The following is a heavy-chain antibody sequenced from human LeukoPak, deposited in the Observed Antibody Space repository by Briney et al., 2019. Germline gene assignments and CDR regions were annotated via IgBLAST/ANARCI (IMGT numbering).Heavy chain of an antibody. CDR1: GFTFSSSA. CDR2: ISGSGGST. CDR3: AGVLRYFDWLFDY. Sequence: GGSLRLSCAASGFTFSSSAMSWVRQAPGKGLEWVSAISGSGGSTYYADSVKGRFTISRDNSKNTLYLQMNSLRAEDTAVYYCAGVLRYFDWLFDYWGQGTLVTVSS. J-gene: IGHJ4*02. V-gene: IGHV3-23*01. D-gene: IGHD3-9*01.